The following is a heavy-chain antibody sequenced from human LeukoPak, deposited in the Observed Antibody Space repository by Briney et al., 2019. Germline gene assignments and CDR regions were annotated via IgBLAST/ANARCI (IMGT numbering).Heavy chain of an antibody. CDR3: ARDESGSPGRYYSDY. D-gene: IGHD1-26*01. CDR2: IIPIFGTA. V-gene: IGHV1-69*13. J-gene: IGHJ4*02. Sequence: ASVKVSCKASGGTFSSYAISWVRQAPGQGLEWMGGIIPIFGTANYAQKFQGRVTITADESTSTAYMELSSLRSEDTAVYYCARDESGSPGRYYSDYWGQGTLVTVSS. CDR1: GGTFSSYA.